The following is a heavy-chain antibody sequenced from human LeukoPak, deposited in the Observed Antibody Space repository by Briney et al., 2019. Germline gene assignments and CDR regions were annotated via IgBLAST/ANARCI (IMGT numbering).Heavy chain of an antibody. J-gene: IGHJ4*02. CDR2: INWNGGST. CDR3: ARATVGGSYQRCFDY. CDR1: GFTFSSYS. D-gene: IGHD1-26*01. Sequence: PGGSLRLSCAASGFTFSSYSMNWVRQVPGKGLEWVSGINWNGGSTGYADSVKGRFTISRDNAKNSLYLQMNSLRAEDTALYYCARATVGGSYQRCFDYWGQGTLVTVSS. V-gene: IGHV3-20*04.